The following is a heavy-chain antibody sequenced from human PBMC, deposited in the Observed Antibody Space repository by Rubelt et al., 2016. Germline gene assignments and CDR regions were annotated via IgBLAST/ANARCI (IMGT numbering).Heavy chain of an antibody. Sequence: GQLVESGGGLVQPGGSLRLSCAASGFTFSSNSMNWVRQAPGKGLEWVSYISSSSNTIYYADSVKGRFTISRDNAKDSLYLQMNSLRAEDTAVYYCIVHGIPTRWGQGTLVTVSS. V-gene: IGHV3-48*01. CDR2: ISSSSNTI. CDR1: GFTFSSNS. D-gene: IGHD2-8*01. J-gene: IGHJ4*02. CDR3: IVHGIPTR.